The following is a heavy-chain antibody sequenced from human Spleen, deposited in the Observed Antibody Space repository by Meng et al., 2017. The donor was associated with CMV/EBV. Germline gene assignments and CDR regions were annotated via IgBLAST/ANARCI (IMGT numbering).Heavy chain of an antibody. CDR2: VNPASGTS. Sequence: KVSCKASGGTFGSYAVSWVRQAPGQGLEWMGIVNPASGTSTYAQIFEGRVTMTRDTSTTTVYMELSSLKSEDTAVYYCARGESVDFWGQGTLVTVSS. V-gene: IGHV1-46*01. J-gene: IGHJ4*02. CDR1: GGTFGSYA. CDR3: ARGESVDF.